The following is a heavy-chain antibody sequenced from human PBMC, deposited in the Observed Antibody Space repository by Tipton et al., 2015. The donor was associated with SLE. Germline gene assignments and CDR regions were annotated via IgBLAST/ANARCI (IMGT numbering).Heavy chain of an antibody. V-gene: IGHV3-64*02. CDR3: ARGGGFDP. D-gene: IGHD3-16*01. CDR2: ISSNGGST. Sequence: GSLRLSCAASGFTFSSYSMHWVRQAPGKGLEYVSAISSNGGSTYYADSVKGRFTISRDNSKNTLYLQMGSLRAEDMAVYYCARGGGFDPWGQGTLVTVSS. J-gene: IGHJ5*02. CDR1: GFTFSSYS.